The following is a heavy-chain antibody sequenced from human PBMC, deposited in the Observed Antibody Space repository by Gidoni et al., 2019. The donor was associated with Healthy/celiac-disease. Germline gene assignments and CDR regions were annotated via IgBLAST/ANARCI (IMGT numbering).Heavy chain of an antibody. Sequence: QVRLVDPGGGVALPGRSLRPTCAATGFPISSYGMHWVCKAQAKGLEWVAVIWFDGSIKYYADCVKGRFTISRDNSKNTLYLQMYSLRAEDTAVYHCARDGRGGAAEPSYYFDYWGQGTLVTVSS. D-gene: IGHD6-13*01. CDR1: GFPISSYG. V-gene: IGHV3-33*08. J-gene: IGHJ4*02. CDR2: IWFDGSIK. CDR3: ARDGRGGAAEPSYYFDY.